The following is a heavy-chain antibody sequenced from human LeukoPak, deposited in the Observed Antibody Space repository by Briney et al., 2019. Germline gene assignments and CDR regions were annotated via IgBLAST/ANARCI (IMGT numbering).Heavy chain of an antibody. V-gene: IGHV1-18*01. D-gene: IGHD4-11*01. CDR1: GYTFTSYG. Sequence: ASVKVSCKASGYTFTSYGISWVRQAPGQGLEWMGWISAYNGNTNYAQKLQGRVTMTTDTSTSTAYMELSSLRSEDTAVYYCARDYRPLGSFDYWGQGTLVTVSS. CDR2: ISAYNGNT. CDR3: ARDYRPLGSFDY. J-gene: IGHJ4*02.